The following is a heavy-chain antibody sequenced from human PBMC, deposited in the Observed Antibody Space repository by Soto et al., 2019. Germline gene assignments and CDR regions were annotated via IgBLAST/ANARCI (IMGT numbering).Heavy chain of an antibody. CDR2: GYQSGNT. V-gene: IGHV4-39*01. Sequence: SETLSLTCSVSGVSISSSSHYWGWVRQAPGQGLEWIGSGYQSGNTYYNPSLRNRVAVSVDTSTNQISLRVKFVTAADTGLYFCERHSLQNEFDLWAQGTTVTVSS. CDR3: ERHSLQNEFDL. CDR1: GVSISSSSHY. J-gene: IGHJ4*02.